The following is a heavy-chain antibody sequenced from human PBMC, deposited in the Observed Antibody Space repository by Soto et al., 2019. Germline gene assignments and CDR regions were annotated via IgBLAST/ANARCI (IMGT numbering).Heavy chain of an antibody. CDR3: AKEYYYDPSGPYSDLYFDS. CDR1: GFSFSSYA. CDR2: ITTRGGRT. Sequence: PGGSLRLSCAASGFSFSSYAMSWVRQAPSQGLEWVSSITTRGGRTYYADSVRGRFTISRGNFANALYLEMNSLRAEDTAIYYCAKEYYYDPSGPYSDLYFDSWGQGTLVTVSS. J-gene: IGHJ4*02. D-gene: IGHD3-22*01. V-gene: IGHV3-23*01.